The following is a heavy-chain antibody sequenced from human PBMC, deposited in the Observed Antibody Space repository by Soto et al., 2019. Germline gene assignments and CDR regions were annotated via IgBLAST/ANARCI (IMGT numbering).Heavy chain of an antibody. CDR3: ARMVVTAIHRYWYFDL. V-gene: IGHV3-53*01. D-gene: IGHD2-21*02. Sequence: EVQLVESGGGLIQPGGSLRLSCAASGFTVSSNYMSWVRQAPGKGLEWVSVIYSGGNRYYADSVKGRFTISRDNSKNTLYLQMNSLRDEDTAVYYCARMVVTAIHRYWYFDLWGRGTLVTVSS. CDR2: IYSGGNR. J-gene: IGHJ2*01. CDR1: GFTVSSNY.